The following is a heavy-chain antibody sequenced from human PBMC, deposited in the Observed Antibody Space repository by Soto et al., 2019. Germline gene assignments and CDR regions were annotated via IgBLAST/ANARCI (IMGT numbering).Heavy chain of an antibody. D-gene: IGHD2-21*02. CDR3: AKRAYCGGDCFAFDV. CDR1: GG. CDR2: FMPLFGTA. Sequence: VQLVQSGAEVKKPGSSVRVSCKASGGINWVRQAPGHGLEWMGGFMPLFGTADYAQRFQGRVTITADELTTTSYMELRRLRSEDTAVYYCAKRAYCGGDCFAFDVWGQGTSVTVSS. V-gene: IGHV1-69*01. J-gene: IGHJ3*01.